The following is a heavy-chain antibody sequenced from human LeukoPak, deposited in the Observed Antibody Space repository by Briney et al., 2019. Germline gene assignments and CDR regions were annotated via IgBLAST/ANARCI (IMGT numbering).Heavy chain of an antibody. J-gene: IGHJ6*03. D-gene: IGHD5-12*01. V-gene: IGHV3-30*04. CDR3: ARAPHYIVATLDYMDV. Sequence: PGGSLRLSCAASGFTFSSYAMHWVRQAPGKGLEWVAVISYDGSNKYYADSVKGRFTISRDNSKNTLYLQMNSLRAEDTAVYYCARAPHYIVATLDYMDVWGKGTTVTVSS. CDR1: GFTFSSYA. CDR2: ISYDGSNK.